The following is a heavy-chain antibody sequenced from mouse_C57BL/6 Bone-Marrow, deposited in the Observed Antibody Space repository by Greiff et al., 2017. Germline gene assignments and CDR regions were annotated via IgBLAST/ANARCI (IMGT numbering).Heavy chain of an antibody. Sequence: VQLQQSGAELVRPGASVKLSCKASGYTFTDYSINWVKQRPGQGLEWIARICPGSGNTYYNEKFKGKATLSAENTSSTAYMQLSSLTSEDSAVYFCARLRLLSITTVVYWCFDVWGTGTTVTVSS. CDR3: ARLRLLSITTVVYWCFDV. J-gene: IGHJ1*03. D-gene: IGHD1-1*01. CDR1: GYTFTDYS. CDR2: ICPGSGNT. V-gene: IGHV1-76*01.